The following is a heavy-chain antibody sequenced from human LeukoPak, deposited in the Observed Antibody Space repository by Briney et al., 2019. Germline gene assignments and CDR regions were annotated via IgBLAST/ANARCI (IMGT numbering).Heavy chain of an antibody. V-gene: IGHV3-33*08. D-gene: IGHD1-1*01. CDR1: GFTFSSYT. CDR3: VRDPSGSGFAFDS. CDR2: IWFDGSNK. Sequence: GGSLRLSCAASGFTFSSYTMHWIRQAPGKGLEWVAFIWFDGSNKHYADSVKGRFTISRDNSEDTLYLQMNSLRAEDTAVYYCVRDPSGSGFAFDSWGQGALVTVSS. J-gene: IGHJ4*02.